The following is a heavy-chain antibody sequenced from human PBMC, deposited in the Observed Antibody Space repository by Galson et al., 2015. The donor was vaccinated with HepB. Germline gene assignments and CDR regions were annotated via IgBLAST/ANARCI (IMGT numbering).Heavy chain of an antibody. D-gene: IGHD4-11*01. CDR2: IKQDGSEK. CDR3: ARDGFDYSNPLDYYDMDV. J-gene: IGHJ6*02. Sequence: SLRLSCAVSGFTFSTYWMSRVRQAPGKGLEWVANIKQDGSEKYYVDSVKGRFTISRDNAKNSLYLQMNSLRAEDTAVYYCARDGFDYSNPLDYYDMDVWGQGTTVTVSS. V-gene: IGHV3-7*03. CDR1: GFTFSTYW.